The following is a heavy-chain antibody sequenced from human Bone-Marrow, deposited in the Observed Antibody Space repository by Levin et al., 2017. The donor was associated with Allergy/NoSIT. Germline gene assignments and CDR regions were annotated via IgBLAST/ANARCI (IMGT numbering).Heavy chain of an antibody. CDR2: IFHSGKT. D-gene: IGHD3-10*01. J-gene: IGHJ5*02. CDR1: GGSIRSDY. Sequence: SETLSLTCTVSGGSIRSDYWSWIRQPPGKGLEWIGHIFHSGKTKYNPSLKSQVTMSVDTSKNQFSLKLSSMTAADTAVYYCARRIGYGGAWWFDTWGQGTPVTVSS. V-gene: IGHV4-59*08. CDR3: ARRIGYGGAWWFDT.